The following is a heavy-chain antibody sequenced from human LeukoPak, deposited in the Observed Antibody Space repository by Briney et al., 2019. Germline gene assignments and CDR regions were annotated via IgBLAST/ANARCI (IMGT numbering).Heavy chain of an antibody. J-gene: IGHJ4*02. D-gene: IGHD3-10*02. Sequence: GSLILSCATCGFNFDRYTIHWVRHAPRKGVEWVSLAVWAGGTTFYSDSVRGRFTICRNSGRKSVYVQMNSLTTDDTAFYFCAKELDTMFFAYWGQGALVTVSS. CDR2: AVWAGGTT. CDR1: GFNFDRYT. CDR3: AKELDTMFFAY. V-gene: IGHV3-43*01.